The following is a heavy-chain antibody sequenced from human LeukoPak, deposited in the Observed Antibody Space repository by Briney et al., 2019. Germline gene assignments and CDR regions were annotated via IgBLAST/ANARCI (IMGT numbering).Heavy chain of an antibody. CDR3: VRGNYDNRGYSNAFDI. Sequence: PSETLSLTCTVSGDSISSSYWSWIRQPPRKRLEWIGYIYYNGNTNSNPSLKSRVTISADTSKNQFSLRLSSVTAADSAVYYCVRGNYDNRGYSNAFDIWGQGAMVTVSS. V-gene: IGHV4-59*01. J-gene: IGHJ3*02. CDR2: IYYNGNT. CDR1: GDSISSSY. D-gene: IGHD3-22*01.